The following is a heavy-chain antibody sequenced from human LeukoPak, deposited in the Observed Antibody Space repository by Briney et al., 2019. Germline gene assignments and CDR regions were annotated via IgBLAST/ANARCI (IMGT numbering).Heavy chain of an antibody. CDR1: GFIVSTNY. Sequence: GGSLRLSCAASGFIVSTNYMSWVRQAPGKGLEWVSVIYSTGRTYYADSVKGRFTISRDSSSNRLYLQMNGLRAEDTALYYCARSVPGYYYYGMDVWGQGTTVTVSS. CDR2: IYSTGRT. J-gene: IGHJ6*02. V-gene: IGHV3-53*01. D-gene: IGHD3-9*01. CDR3: ARSVPGYYYYGMDV.